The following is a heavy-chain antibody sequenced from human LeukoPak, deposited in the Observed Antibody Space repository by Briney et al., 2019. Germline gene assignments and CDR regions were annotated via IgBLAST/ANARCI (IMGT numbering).Heavy chain of an antibody. Sequence: GDSLQISFRGSGDRFTNYWIAWGRRMPGKGVEWMGIIYPGDSDTRYSPSFQGHVTISADRATSTAYLQWTSLKASDTAMYYCARRPLRSQNWFSPWGQGTLVTVSS. V-gene: IGHV5-51*01. CDR3: ARRPLRSQNWFSP. CDR2: IYPGDSDT. J-gene: IGHJ5*02. D-gene: IGHD3-10*01. CDR1: GDRFTNYW.